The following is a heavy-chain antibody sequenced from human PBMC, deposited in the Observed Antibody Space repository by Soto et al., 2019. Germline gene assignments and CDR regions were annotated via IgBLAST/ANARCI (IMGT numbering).Heavy chain of an antibody. CDR2: IFHSGST. CDR3: ARDRYYGSGTYYNFYSGMDV. V-gene: IGHV4-30-4*01. D-gene: IGHD3-10*01. J-gene: IGHJ6*02. Sequence: PSETLSLTCTVSGGSINSGDYYWTWVRQPPGKGLEWIGNIFHSGSTYYTPSLQSRVTISLDTSKNHFSLKLSSVTPADTAVYYCARDRYYGSGTYYNFYSGMDVWGQGKPGHRL. CDR1: GGSINSGDYY.